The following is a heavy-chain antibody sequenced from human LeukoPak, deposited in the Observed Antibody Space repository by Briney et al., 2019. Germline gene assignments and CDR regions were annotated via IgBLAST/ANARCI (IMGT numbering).Heavy chain of an antibody. CDR2: ISYDGSNK. D-gene: IGHD3-10*01. CDR1: GFTFSSYG. V-gene: IGHV3-30*03. Sequence: PGGSLRLSCAASGFTFSSYGMHWVRQAPGKGLEWVAVISYDGSNKYYADSVRGRFTISRDNSNNALYLQMNSLRVEDTAVYHCARERLFGSGSYYNVPAYWGQGTLVTVSS. J-gene: IGHJ4*02. CDR3: ARERLFGSGSYYNVPAY.